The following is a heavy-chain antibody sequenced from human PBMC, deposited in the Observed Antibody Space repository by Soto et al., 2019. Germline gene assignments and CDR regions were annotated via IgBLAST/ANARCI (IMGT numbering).Heavy chain of an antibody. CDR3: ARDRGYYGSGSYYNQYYYYGMDV. CDR2: ISYDGSNK. J-gene: IGHJ6*02. CDR1: GFTFSSYA. D-gene: IGHD3-10*01. V-gene: IGHV3-30*09. Sequence: QVQLVESGGGVVQPGRSLRLSCAASGFTFSSYAMHWVRQAPGKGLEWVAVISYDGSNKYYADSVQRRFAISRENSKNTLSLQMNSLRAEDTAVYYCARDRGYYGSGSYYNQYYYYGMDVWGQGTTVTVSS.